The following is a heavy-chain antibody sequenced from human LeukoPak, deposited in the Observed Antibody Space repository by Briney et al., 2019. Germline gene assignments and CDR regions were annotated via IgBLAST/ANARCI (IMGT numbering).Heavy chain of an antibody. Sequence: GSGPTLVKPTQTLTLTCTFSGFSLSTDGVAVGWIRQPPGKALEWLALIYGNDVKRFSPSLKSRLTITKHTSKNQVVLTMTNLDPVDTATYYCAHRRSGYTYTYWGHGTLVTVSS. CDR2: IYGNDVK. CDR3: AHRRSGYTYTY. J-gene: IGHJ4*01. V-gene: IGHV2-5*01. D-gene: IGHD5-18*01. CDR1: GFSLSTDGVA.